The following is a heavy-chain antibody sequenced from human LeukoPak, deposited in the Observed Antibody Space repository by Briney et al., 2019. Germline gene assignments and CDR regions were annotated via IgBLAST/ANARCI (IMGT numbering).Heavy chain of an antibody. J-gene: IGHJ4*02. V-gene: IGHV3-7*03. CDR2: IKQDGSEK. CDR1: GFTFSSYW. Sequence: GGSLRLSCAASGFTFSSYWMSWVRQAPGKGLEWVANIKQDGSEKYYVDAVKGRFTISRDNAKTSLYLQMNTLRAEDTAVYFCAKSPVSSCRGSFCYPFDYWGQGNLVTVSS. D-gene: IGHD2-15*01. CDR3: AKSPVSSCRGSFCYPFDY.